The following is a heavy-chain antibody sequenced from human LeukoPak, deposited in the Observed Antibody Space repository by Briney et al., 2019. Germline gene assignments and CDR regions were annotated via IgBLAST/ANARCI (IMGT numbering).Heavy chain of an antibody. CDR3: AREGRITIFGVVNGYFDY. D-gene: IGHD3-3*01. Sequence: GGSLRLSCAASGFTFSSYAMSWVRQAPGKGLEWVSAISGSGGSTYYADSVKGRFTISRDNSKNMLYLQMNSLSAEDTAVYYCAREGRITIFGVVNGYFDYWGQGTLVTVSS. CDR1: GFTFSSYA. V-gene: IGHV3-23*01. J-gene: IGHJ4*02. CDR2: ISGSGGST.